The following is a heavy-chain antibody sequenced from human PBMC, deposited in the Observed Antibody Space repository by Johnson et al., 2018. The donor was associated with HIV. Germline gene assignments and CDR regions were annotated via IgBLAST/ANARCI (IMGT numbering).Heavy chain of an antibody. J-gene: IGHJ3*02. CDR1: GFTFSSYG. Sequence: QVQLVESGGGVVQPGGSLRLSCAASGFTFSSYGMHWVRQAPGKGLEWVAFIRYDGSNKYYADSVKGRFTISRDNSKNTVYLQMSGLRAEDTAVYYCALTDYGDYPQRVPDAFDIWGQGTMVTVSS. D-gene: IGHD4-17*01. CDR3: ALTDYGDYPQRVPDAFDI. V-gene: IGHV3-30*02. CDR2: IRYDGSNK.